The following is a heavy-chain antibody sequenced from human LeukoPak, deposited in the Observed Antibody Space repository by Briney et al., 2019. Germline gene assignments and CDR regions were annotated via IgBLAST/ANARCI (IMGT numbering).Heavy chain of an antibody. V-gene: IGHV1-69*04. CDR1: GGTFSSYA. J-gene: IGHJ2*01. CDR3: ARVGAVAATYWYFDL. Sequence: RASVKVSCKASGGTFSSYAISWVRQAPGQGLEWMGRIIPILGIANYAQKFQGRVTITADKSTSTAYMELSSLRSEDTAVYYCARVGAVAATYWYFDLWGRGTLVTVSS. CDR2: IIPILGIA. D-gene: IGHD6-19*01.